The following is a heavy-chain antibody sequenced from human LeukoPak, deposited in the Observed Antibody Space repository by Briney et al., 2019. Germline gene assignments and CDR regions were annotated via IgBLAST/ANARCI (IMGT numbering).Heavy chain of an antibody. CDR2: INHSGST. CDR3: ARDTPTYYDFWSGYYTVSHAFDI. J-gene: IGHJ3*02. V-gene: IGHV4-34*01. Sequence: ASETLSLTCAVYGGSLSGYYWSWIRQPPGKGLEWIGEINHSGSTNYNPSLKSRVTISVDTSKNQFSLKLSSVTAADTAVYYCARDTPTYYDFWSGYYTVSHAFDIWGQGTMVTVSS. CDR1: GGSLSGYY. D-gene: IGHD3-3*01.